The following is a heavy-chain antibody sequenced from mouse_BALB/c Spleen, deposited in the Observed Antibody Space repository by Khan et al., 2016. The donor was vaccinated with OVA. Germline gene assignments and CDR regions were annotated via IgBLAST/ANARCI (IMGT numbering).Heavy chain of an antibody. CDR3: GKMARTIN. Sequence: EVELVESGGGLVQPGGSLKLSCAASGFTFSSYGMSWVRQTPDKRLELVATINRNGGSTYYPDSVKGRFTISRDNAKNSLNLQMTSLKSGDRAMYYCGKMARTINWGQGTTLTVSS. V-gene: IGHV5-6-3*01. CDR2: INRNGGST. J-gene: IGHJ2*01. CDR1: GFTFSSYG.